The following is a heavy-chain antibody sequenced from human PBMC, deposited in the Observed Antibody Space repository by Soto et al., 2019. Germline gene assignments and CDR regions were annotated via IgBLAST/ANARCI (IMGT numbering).Heavy chain of an antibody. CDR3: ARMYSSGSGWFHP. Sequence: SETLSLTCFVSGYSITAGGYYWSWTRHHPGKGLEWIGSFYSSGSIIYNPSLRSRVSISGDTSSNQFSMSLTSVTAADTARYYCARMYSSGSGWFHPWGQGTLVTVSS. V-gene: IGHV4-31*03. CDR1: GYSITAGGYY. D-gene: IGHD6-19*01. CDR2: FYSSGSI. J-gene: IGHJ5*02.